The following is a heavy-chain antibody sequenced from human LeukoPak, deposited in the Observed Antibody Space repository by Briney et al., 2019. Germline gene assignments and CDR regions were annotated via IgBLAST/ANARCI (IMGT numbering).Heavy chain of an antibody. V-gene: IGHV4-59*12. CDR1: GGSISSYY. J-gene: IGHJ4*02. CDR2: IYYSGST. Sequence: SETLSLTCTVSGGSISSYYWSWIRQPPGRGLEWIGSIYYSGSTYYNPSLKSRVNISVGTSKNQLSLKLSSVTAAYTAVYYWARGSSGRDYWGQGTLVTVSS. D-gene: IGHD6-19*01. CDR3: ARGSSGRDY.